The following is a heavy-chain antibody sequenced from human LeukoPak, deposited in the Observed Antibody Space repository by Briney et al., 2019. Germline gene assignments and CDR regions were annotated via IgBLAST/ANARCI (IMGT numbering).Heavy chain of an antibody. CDR3: ARGNSCGDHTCAFDI. CDR1: GGSFSGYS. V-gene: IGHV4-34*01. CDR2: INHSGST. D-gene: IGHD2-2*01. Sequence: PLETLSLTCAVYGGSFSGYSWSWIRQPPRKGLEWVGGINHSGSTNHNPPLKRRVTIPVDTSKTQFSLKLSSVPAAHTAVYYCARGNSCGDHTCAFDIWGQGTMVTVSS. J-gene: IGHJ3*02.